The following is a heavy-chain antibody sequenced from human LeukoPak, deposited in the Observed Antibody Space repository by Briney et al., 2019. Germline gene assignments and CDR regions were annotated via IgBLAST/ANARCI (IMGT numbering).Heavy chain of an antibody. J-gene: IGHJ6*02. CDR1: GGTFSSYA. CDR3: ARLSGSCPDYYYYYGMDV. Sequence: SVKVSCKASGGTFSSYAISWVRQAPGQGLEWMGGIIPIFGTANYAQKFQGRVTITADESTSTAYMELSSLRSEDTAVYYCARLSGSCPDYYYYYGMDVWGQGTTVTVSS. CDR2: IIPIFGTA. D-gene: IGHD2-2*01. V-gene: IGHV1-69*01.